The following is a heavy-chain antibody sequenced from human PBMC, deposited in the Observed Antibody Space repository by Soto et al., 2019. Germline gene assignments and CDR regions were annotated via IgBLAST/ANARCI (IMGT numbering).Heavy chain of an antibody. CDR3: AREYAPGSPNYDY. V-gene: IGHV3-23*01. CDR1: GFTFSDYS. CDR2: FTRRGNI. Sequence: VGSLRLSCAASGFTFSDYSMSWVRQAPGRGLEWVSTFTRRGNIYYADSVKRRFTISRDNFKSILFLQMDSLNLEDTDLYYCAREYAPGSPNYDYLSLGTRVTVSS. J-gene: IGHJ4*02. D-gene: IGHD3-10*01.